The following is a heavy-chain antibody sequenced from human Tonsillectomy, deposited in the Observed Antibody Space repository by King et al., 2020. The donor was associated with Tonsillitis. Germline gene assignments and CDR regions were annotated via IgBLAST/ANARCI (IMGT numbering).Heavy chain of an antibody. D-gene: IGHD2-2*01. Sequence: VQLVESGGGLVQPGGSLRLSCAASGFRFSIYAMKWVRQAPGKVLEWVSGISGGGGDTEYADSVKGRFTISRDNSKNTVFLYMSSLRAEDTAVYYCAKARNSTSLPDSMNVWGQGTTVTVSS. V-gene: IGHV3-23*04. CDR2: ISGGGGDT. CDR1: GFRFSIYA. J-gene: IGHJ6*02. CDR3: AKARNSTSLPDSMNV.